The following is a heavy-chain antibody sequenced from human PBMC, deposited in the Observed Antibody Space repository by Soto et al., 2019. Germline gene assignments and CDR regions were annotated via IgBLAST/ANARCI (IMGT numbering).Heavy chain of an antibody. CDR3: ARVGGNWNDDYFDY. CDR2: MNPNSGDT. CDR1: GYTFTNHD. V-gene: IGHV1-8*01. J-gene: IGHJ4*02. D-gene: IGHD1-1*01. Sequence: QVQLVQSGAEVKKPGASVKVACKASGYTFTNHDINWVRQATGQGPEWMGWMNPNSGDTGYAQNFQDRVTMTRETSTRTAYMELSSLRSEDTAVYYCARVGGNWNDDYFDYWGQGTLVTVSS.